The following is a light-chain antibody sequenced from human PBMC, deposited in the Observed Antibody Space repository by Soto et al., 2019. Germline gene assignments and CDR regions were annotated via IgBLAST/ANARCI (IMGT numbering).Light chain of an antibody. CDR3: QSYDISLSGVV. CDR1: SSNIGAAYD. CDR2: DNN. V-gene: IGLV1-40*01. J-gene: IGLJ2*01. Sequence: QSVLTQPPSVSGAPGQRVTISCTGSSSNIGAAYDVHWYQQFPRTAPKLLIFDNNNRPSGVPDRFSGSKSGTSASLAITGLQTEDEADYYCQSYDISLSGVVFGGGTKVTVL.